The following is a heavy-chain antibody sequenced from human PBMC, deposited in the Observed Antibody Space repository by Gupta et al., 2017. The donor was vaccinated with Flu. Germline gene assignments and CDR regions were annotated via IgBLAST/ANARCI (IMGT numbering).Heavy chain of an antibody. CDR3: ARRWRTGTHFDY. Sequence: ISSSSYYWGWIRQPPGKGLEWIGSIYYSGTTYYNPSLKSRVTISVDTSKNQFSLKLSSVTAADTAVYFCARRWRTGTHFDYWGQGTLVTVSS. D-gene: IGHD1-7*01. J-gene: IGHJ4*02. CDR2: IYYSGTT. V-gene: IGHV4-39*01. CDR1: ISSSSYY.